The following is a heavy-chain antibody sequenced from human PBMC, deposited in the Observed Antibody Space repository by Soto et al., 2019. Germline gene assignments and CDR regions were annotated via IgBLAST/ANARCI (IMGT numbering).Heavy chain of an antibody. J-gene: IGHJ4*02. V-gene: IGHV1-18*01. CDR3: ARDAYYDFWSGYSTYYFDY. Sequence: ASVKVSCKASGYTFTSYGISWVRQAPGQGLEWMGWISAYNGNTNYAQKLQGRVTMTTDTSTSTAYMELRSLRSDDTAVYYCARDAYYDFWSGYSTYYFDYWGQGTLVTVSS. D-gene: IGHD3-3*01. CDR1: GYTFTSYG. CDR2: ISAYNGNT.